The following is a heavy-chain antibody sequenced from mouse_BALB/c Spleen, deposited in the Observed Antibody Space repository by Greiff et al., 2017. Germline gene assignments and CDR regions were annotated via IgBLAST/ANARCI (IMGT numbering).Heavy chain of an antibody. CDR1: GFAFSSYD. CDR3: ARPPYGNYEDYFDY. J-gene: IGHJ2*01. Sequence: EVQGVESGGGLVKPGGSLKLSCAASGFAFSSYDMSWVRQTPEKRLEWVAYISSGGGSTYYPDTVKGRFTISRDNAKNTLYLQMSSLKSEDTAMYYCARPPYGNYEDYFDYWGQGTTLTVSS. CDR2: ISSGGGST. D-gene: IGHD2-1*01. V-gene: IGHV5-12-1*01.